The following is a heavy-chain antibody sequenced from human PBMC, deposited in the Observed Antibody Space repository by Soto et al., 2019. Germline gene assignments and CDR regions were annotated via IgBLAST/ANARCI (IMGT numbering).Heavy chain of an antibody. CDR1: GYSFTSYW. CDR3: ARGTGTTGYYYGMDV. CDR2: IYPGDSDT. Sequence: GESLKISCKGSGYSFTSYWIGWVRQMPGKGLEWMGIIYPGDSDTNYSPSFQGHVTISADKSISTAYLQWSSLKASDTAMYYCARGTGTTGYYYGMDVWGQGTTVTVSS. V-gene: IGHV5-51*01. J-gene: IGHJ6*02. D-gene: IGHD1-7*01.